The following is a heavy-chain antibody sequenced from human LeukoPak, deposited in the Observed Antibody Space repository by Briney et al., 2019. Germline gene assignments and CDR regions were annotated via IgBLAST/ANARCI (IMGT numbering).Heavy chain of an antibody. CDR1: GGSISTYY. CDR2: IFYSGST. V-gene: IGHV4-59*08. J-gene: IGHJ6*03. D-gene: IGHD2/OR15-2a*01. CDR3: ARRLSWTTSHMDV. Sequence: SETLPLTCTVSGGSISTYYWSWIRQPPEKGLEWIGHIFYSGSTTYNPSVKSRVTISVDASRNQFSLKLSSVTAADTATYFCARRLSWTTSHMDVWGKGTTVTVSS.